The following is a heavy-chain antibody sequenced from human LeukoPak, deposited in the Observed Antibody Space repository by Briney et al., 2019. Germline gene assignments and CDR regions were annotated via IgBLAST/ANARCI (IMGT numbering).Heavy chain of an antibody. CDR2: INPNSGGT. J-gene: IGHJ4*02. CDR1: GYTFTGYY. V-gene: IGHV1-2*02. CDR3: ARVGMPAAVVSRLYYFDY. D-gene: IGHD2-2*01. Sequence: ASVKVSCKASGYTFTGYYIHWVRQAPGQGLEWMGWINPNSGGTNYAQKFQGRVTMTRDTSISTAYMELSRLRSDDTAVYYCARVGMPAAVVSRLYYFDYWGQGTLVTVSS.